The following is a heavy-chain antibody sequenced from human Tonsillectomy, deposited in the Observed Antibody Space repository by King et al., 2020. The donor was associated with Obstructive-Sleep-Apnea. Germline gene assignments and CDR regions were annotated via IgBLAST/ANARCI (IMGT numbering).Heavy chain of an antibody. CDR1: GGSISSYY. CDR2: FYYSGST. Sequence: PLQESGPGLVKPSETLSLTCTVSGGSISSYYWSWIRQPPGKGLEWIGYFYYSGSTNYNPSLKSRVTISVDTSKNQFSLKLSSVTAADTAVYYCARRPPGAATIDYWGQGTLVTVSS. D-gene: IGHD1/OR15-1a*01. J-gene: IGHJ4*02. CDR3: ARRPPGAATIDY. V-gene: IGHV4-59*08.